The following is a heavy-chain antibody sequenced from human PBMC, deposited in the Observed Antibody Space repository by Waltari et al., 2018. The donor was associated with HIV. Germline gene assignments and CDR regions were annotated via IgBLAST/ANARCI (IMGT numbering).Heavy chain of an antibody. V-gene: IGHV1-2*06. CDR1: GSSFTAYS. CDR3: ARGESVSVSNIPPGYRFDF. D-gene: IGHD2-15*01. J-gene: IGHJ4*02. Sequence: QVHLVQSGAELKTPGASVEFSCRASGSSFTAYSFPWVRQAPGQGLQWMGRINPISGSTNIPLTFQGRITMTRDTSSGAVFTELRGLKFNDTALYYCARGESVSVSNIPPGYRFDFWGQGTLITVSS. CDR2: INPISGST.